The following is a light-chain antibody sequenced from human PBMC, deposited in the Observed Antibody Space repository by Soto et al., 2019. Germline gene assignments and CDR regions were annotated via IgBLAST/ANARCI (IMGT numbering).Light chain of an antibody. CDR2: AAS. CDR1: QGINSY. V-gene: IGKV1-8*01. CDR3: QQYYSYPQT. J-gene: IGKJ1*01. Sequence: AIRMTQSPSSFSASTGDRVTITCRASQGINSYLAWYQQKPGKAPKLLIYAASTLQSGVPSRFSGSGSGTDFTLTISRLQSEDFATYYCQQYYSYPQTFGQGTKVEIK.